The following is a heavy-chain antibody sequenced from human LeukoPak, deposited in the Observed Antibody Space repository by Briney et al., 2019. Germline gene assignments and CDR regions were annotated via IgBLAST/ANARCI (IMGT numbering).Heavy chain of an antibody. Sequence: PGGSLRLSCAASGFTFSSYGMHSVRQAPGKGLEWVAFIRYDGSNKYYADSVKGRFTISRDNSKNTLYLQMNSLRAEDTAVYYCAKDRSYYDSSGYLIYWGQGTLVTVSS. CDR2: IRYDGSNK. D-gene: IGHD3-22*01. V-gene: IGHV3-30*02. J-gene: IGHJ4*02. CDR1: GFTFSSYG. CDR3: AKDRSYYDSSGYLIY.